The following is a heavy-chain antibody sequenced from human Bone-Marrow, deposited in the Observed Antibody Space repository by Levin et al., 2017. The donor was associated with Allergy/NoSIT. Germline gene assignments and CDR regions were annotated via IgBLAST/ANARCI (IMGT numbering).Heavy chain of an antibody. V-gene: IGHV4-31*03. CDR2: IYYTGKT. D-gene: IGHD1-26*01. Sequence: SCTVSGGSIISGGLYWNWVRQHPGKGLEWIGHIYYTGKTYYNPSLKSRLTMSVDTSKNQFSLKLSSVTAADTAVYYCAKDWDASLYGMDVWGQGTTVTVSS. J-gene: IGHJ6*02. CDR1: GGSIISGGLY. CDR3: AKDWDASLYGMDV.